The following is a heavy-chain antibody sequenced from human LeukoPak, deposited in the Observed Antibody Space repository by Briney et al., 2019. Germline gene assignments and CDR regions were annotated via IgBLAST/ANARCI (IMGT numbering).Heavy chain of an antibody. CDR3: AILYCSSTSCYNLYYYGMDV. CDR1: GGTFSSYA. CDR2: SIPTFGIA. V-gene: IGHV1-69*04. J-gene: IGHJ6*02. D-gene: IGHD2-2*02. Sequence: ASVKVYCKASGGTFSSYAISWVRQAPGQGLEWMGRSIPTFGIANYAQKFQGRVTITADKSTSTAYMELSSLRSEDTAVYYCAILYCSSTSCYNLYYYGMDVWGQGTTVTVSS.